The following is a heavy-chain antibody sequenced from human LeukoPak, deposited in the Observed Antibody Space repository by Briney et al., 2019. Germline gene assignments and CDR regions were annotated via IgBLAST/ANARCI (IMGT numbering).Heavy chain of an antibody. CDR3: AKDGGSAFDP. CDR2: IWYDGSNK. Sequence: TGGSLRLSCAASGFTFSSYGMHWVRQAPGKGLEWVAVIWYDGSNKYYADSVKGRFTISRDNSKNTLYLQMNSLRAEDTAVYYCAKDGGSAFDPWDQGTLVTVSS. V-gene: IGHV3-33*06. D-gene: IGHD3-16*01. CDR1: GFTFSSYG. J-gene: IGHJ5*02.